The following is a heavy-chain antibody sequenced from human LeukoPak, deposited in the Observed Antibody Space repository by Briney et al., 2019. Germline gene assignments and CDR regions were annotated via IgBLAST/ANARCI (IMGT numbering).Heavy chain of an antibody. CDR1: GYTLTELS. J-gene: IGHJ5*02. D-gene: IGHD3-10*01. V-gene: IGHV1-24*01. Sequence: ASVKVSCKVSGYTLTELSMHWVRQAPGKGLEWMGGFDPEDGETIYAQKFQGRVTMTEDTSTDTAYMELSSLRSEDTAVYYCATGGITQNWFDPWGQGTLVTVSS. CDR3: ATGGITQNWFDP. CDR2: FDPEDGET.